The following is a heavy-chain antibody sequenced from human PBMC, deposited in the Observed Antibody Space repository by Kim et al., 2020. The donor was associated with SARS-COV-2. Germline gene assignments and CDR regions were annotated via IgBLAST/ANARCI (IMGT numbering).Heavy chain of an antibody. CDR3: VKYSRASYY. Sequence: GGSLRLSCVASGFTFSTSCMNWVRQAPGKGLEWVATISQDGTAGFYVDSLKGRFTISRDNAKNTLFLQMNSLRVEDTAVYYCVKYSRASYYWGQGTQVT. CDR1: GFTFSTSC. V-gene: IGHV3-7*01. D-gene: IGHD1-26*01. J-gene: IGHJ4*02. CDR2: ISQDGTAG.